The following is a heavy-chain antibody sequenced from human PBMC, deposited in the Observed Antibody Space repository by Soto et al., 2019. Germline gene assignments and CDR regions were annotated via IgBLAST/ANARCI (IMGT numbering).Heavy chain of an antibody. CDR3: ARGGPDYDILTGPFDY. V-gene: IGHV1-2*04. CDR2: INPNSGGT. CDR1: GYTFTGYY. D-gene: IGHD3-9*01. J-gene: IGHJ4*02. Sequence: ASVKVSCKASGYTFTGYYMHWVRQAPGQGLEWMGWINPNSGGTNYAQKFQGWVTMTRDTSISTAYMELSRLRSDDTAVYYCARGGPDYDILTGPFDYWGQGTLVTVSS.